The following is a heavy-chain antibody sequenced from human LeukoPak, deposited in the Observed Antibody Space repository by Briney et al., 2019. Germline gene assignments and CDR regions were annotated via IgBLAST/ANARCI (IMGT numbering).Heavy chain of an antibody. J-gene: IGHJ4*02. Sequence: PGGSLRLSCAASGFTFSSYAMSWVRQAPGKGLEWASAISGSGGSTYYADSVKGRFTISRDNSKNTLYLQMNSLRAEDTAVYYCAKIPARGYSSYVWGQGTLVTVSS. CDR1: GFTFSSYA. CDR2: ISGSGGST. D-gene: IGHD5-18*01. CDR3: AKIPARGYSSYV. V-gene: IGHV3-23*01.